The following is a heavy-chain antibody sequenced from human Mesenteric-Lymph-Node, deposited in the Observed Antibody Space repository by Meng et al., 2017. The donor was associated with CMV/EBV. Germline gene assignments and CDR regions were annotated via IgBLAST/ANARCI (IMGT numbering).Heavy chain of an antibody. D-gene: IGHD2-2*01. CDR2: ISSSSSYI. V-gene: IGHV3-21*01. Sequence: GESLKISCAASGFTFSSYSMNWVRQAPGKGLEWVSSISSSSSYIYYADSVKGRFTISRDNAKNSLYLQMNSLRAEDTAVYYCARFLAVVPAAIADWFDPWGQGTLVTGLL. J-gene: IGHJ5*02. CDR1: GFTFSSYS. CDR3: ARFLAVVPAAIADWFDP.